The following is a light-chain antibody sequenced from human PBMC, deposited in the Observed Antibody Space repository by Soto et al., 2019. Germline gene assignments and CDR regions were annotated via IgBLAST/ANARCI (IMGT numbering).Light chain of an antibody. CDR3: QQRSNWPRAWT. V-gene: IGKV3-11*01. CDR2: DAS. Sequence: EIVLTQSPATLSLSPGERATLSCRASQSVSSYLAWYQQKPGQAPRLLIYDASNRATGIPARFSGSGSGTDFTLTISSLEPEDFAVYYCQQRSNWPRAWTFGQGTRLEIK. J-gene: IGKJ5*01. CDR1: QSVSSY.